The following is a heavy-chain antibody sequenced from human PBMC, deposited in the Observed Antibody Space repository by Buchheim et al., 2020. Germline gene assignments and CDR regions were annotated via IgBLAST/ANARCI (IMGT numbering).Heavy chain of an antibody. CDR3: AREKKVVAAMALLGDYGMDV. CDR1: GGSISSGGYY. V-gene: IGHV4-31*03. J-gene: IGHJ6*02. CDR2: IYYSGST. D-gene: IGHD2-15*01. Sequence: QVQLQESGPGLVKPSQTLSLTCTVSGGSISSGGYYWSWIRQHPGKGLEWIGYIYYSGSTYYNPSLKSRVPISVDKSKNQLSLKLSSVTAADTAVYYCAREKKVVAAMALLGDYGMDVWGQGTT.